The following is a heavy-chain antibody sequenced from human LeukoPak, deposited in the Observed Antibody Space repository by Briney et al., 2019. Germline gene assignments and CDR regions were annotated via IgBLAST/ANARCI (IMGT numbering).Heavy chain of an antibody. D-gene: IGHD6-19*01. CDR3: ARTYSSGWYLQH. V-gene: IGHV3-23*01. Sequence: GGSLRLSCIASGFTFSNYGMSWVRQAPGKGLEWVSIISGSGDRTLHADSVKGRFTVSRDNSKNTVYLQMNSLRAEDTAVYYCARTYSSGWYLQHWGQGTLVTVSS. J-gene: IGHJ1*01. CDR2: ISGSGDRT. CDR1: GFTFSNYG.